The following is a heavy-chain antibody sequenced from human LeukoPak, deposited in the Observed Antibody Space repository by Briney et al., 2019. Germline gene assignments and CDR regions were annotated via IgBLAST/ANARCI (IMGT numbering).Heavy chain of an antibody. V-gene: IGHV4-31*03. Sequence: SETLSLTCTDSGGSISSGGYYWSWIRQHPGKGLEWIGYIYYSGSTYYNPSLKSRVTISVDTSKNQFSLKLSSVTAADTAVYYCARGGGSGGREFDYWGQGTLVTVSS. J-gene: IGHJ4*02. CDR1: GGSISSGGYY. CDR2: IYYSGST. CDR3: ARGGGSGGREFDY. D-gene: IGHD1-26*01.